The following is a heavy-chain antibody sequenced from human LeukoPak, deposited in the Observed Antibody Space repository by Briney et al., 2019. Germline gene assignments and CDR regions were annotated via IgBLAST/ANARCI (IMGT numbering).Heavy chain of an antibody. J-gene: IGHJ6*02. CDR3: ATSEDSSGRNYYYYGMDV. D-gene: IGHD3-22*01. CDR1: GGSISSYY. CDR2: IYYSGST. V-gene: IGHV4-59*01. Sequence: SETLSLTCTVSGGSISSYYWSWIRQPPGKGLEWIGYIYYSGSTNYNPSLKSRVTISVDTSKNQFSLKLSSVTAADTAVYYCATSEDSSGRNYYYYGMDVWGQGTTVTVSS.